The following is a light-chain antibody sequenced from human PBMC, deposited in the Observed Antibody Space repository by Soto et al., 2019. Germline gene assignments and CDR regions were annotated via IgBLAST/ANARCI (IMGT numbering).Light chain of an antibody. V-gene: IGKV3-15*01. J-gene: IGKJ5*01. CDR2: GAS. CDR3: QIYDSWPL. CDR1: QSVSSN. Sequence: ERVMTQSPATLSVSPGERATLSCRASQSVSSNLAWYQQKPGQAPRLLIYGASTRATGIPARFSGSGSGTEFTLTISGLQSEDFAVYYCQIYDSWPLFGQGTRLEIK.